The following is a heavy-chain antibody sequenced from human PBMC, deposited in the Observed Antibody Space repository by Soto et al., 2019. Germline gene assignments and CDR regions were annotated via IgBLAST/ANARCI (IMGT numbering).Heavy chain of an antibody. V-gene: IGHV4-39*01. D-gene: IGHD6-19*01. CDR3: AGHFSVNYLDY. CDR2: IYYSGTT. Sequence: SETLSLTCTVSGGSISSGGYYWSWIRQPPGKGLEWIGSIYYSGTTYYNPSLKSRVTISVDRSKNQFSLKLSSVTAADTAVYYWAGHFSVNYLDYWGQGALVTVSS. J-gene: IGHJ4*02. CDR1: GGSISSGGYY.